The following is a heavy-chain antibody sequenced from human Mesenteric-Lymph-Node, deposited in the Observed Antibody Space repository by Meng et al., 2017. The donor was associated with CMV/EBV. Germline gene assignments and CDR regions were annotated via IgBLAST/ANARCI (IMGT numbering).Heavy chain of an antibody. CDR2: IYSGGTT. D-gene: IGHD1-26*01. Sequence: GESLKISCAASGFTFSSYEMNWVRQAPGKGLEWVSIIYSGGTTYYADSVKGRFTISRDNSKNTLYLQMHSLRAEDTAVYYCARDSARSYSYYYGMDVWGQGTTVTVSS. CDR1: GFTFSSYE. CDR3: ARDSARSYSYYYGMDV. V-gene: IGHV3-53*01. J-gene: IGHJ6*02.